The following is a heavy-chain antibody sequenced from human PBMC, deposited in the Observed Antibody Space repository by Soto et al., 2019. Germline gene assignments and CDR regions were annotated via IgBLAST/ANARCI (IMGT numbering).Heavy chain of an antibody. CDR2: IWNDGSKQ. CDR3: ARDDDYEANAIDL. D-gene: IGHD4-17*01. Sequence: QVQLVESGGGVVQPGRSLRLPCVASGFTLSRYGMHWVRQAQGKGREWVAVIWNDGSKQVYDDSVKGRFTISRDNSKNTLYLEMDSLRDEDTSVYYCARDDDYEANAIDLWGQGTLVTVSS. J-gene: IGHJ5*02. CDR1: GFTLSRYG. V-gene: IGHV3-33*01.